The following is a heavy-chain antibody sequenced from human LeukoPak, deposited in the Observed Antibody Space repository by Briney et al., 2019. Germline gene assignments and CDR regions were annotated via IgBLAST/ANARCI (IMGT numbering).Heavy chain of an antibody. CDR2: ISYDGSNK. Sequence: GGSLRLSCAASGFTFSSYGMHWVRQAAGKGLEWVAVISYDGSNKYYADSVKGRFTISRDNSKNTLYLQMNSLRAEDTAVYYCARGLGGSYSASYFDYWGQGTLVTVSS. CDR1: GFTFSSYG. V-gene: IGHV3-30*03. D-gene: IGHD1-26*01. J-gene: IGHJ4*02. CDR3: ARGLGGSYSASYFDY.